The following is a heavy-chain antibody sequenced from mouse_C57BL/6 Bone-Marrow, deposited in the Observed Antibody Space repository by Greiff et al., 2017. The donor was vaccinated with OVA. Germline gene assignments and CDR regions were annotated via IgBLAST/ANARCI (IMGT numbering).Heavy chain of an antibody. CDR1: GYTFTDYY. Sequence: VQLQQSGAELVRPGASVKLSCKASGYTFTDYYINWVKQRPGQGLEWIARIYPGSGNTYYNEKFKGKATLTAEKSSSTAYMQLSSLTSEDSAVYFCARRPMDDWGQGTSVTVSS. V-gene: IGHV1-76*01. J-gene: IGHJ4*01. CDR3: ARRPMDD. CDR2: IYPGSGNT.